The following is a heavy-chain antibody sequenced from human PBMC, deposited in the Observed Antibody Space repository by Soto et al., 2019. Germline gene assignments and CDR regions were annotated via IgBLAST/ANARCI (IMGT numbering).Heavy chain of an antibody. CDR3: AKDIVVVPAARREYNWFDP. Sequence: GGSLRLSCAASGFTFSSYGMHWVRQAPGKGLEWVAVISYDGSNKYYADSVKGRFTISRDNSKNTLYLQMNSLRAEDTAVYYCAKDIVVVPAARREYNWFDPWGQGTLVTVSS. CDR2: ISYDGSNK. V-gene: IGHV3-30*18. J-gene: IGHJ5*02. D-gene: IGHD2-2*01. CDR1: GFTFSSYG.